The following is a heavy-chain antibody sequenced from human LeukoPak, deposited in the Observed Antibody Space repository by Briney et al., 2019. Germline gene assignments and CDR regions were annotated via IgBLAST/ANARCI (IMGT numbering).Heavy chain of an antibody. CDR1: GGTFSIYA. Sequence: SVKVSCKASGGTFSIYAISWVRQAPGQGLEWMGRIIPIFGTANYAQKFQGRVTITTDESTSTAYMELSSLRSEDTAVYYCARPRYRSSGYYYFDYWGQGTLVTVSS. V-gene: IGHV1-69*05. CDR2: IIPIFGTA. CDR3: ARPRYRSSGYYYFDY. J-gene: IGHJ4*02. D-gene: IGHD3-22*01.